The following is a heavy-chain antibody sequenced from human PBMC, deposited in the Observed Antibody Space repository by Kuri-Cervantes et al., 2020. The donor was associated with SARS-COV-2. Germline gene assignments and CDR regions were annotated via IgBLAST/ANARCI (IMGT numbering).Heavy chain of an antibody. CDR2: INHSGST. CDR3: ARGRDYYGSGSYNYYYYGMDV. J-gene: IGHJ6*02. Sequence: SETLSLTCAVYGGSFSGYSWSWIRQPPGKGLEWIGEINHSGSTNYNPSLKSRVTISVDTSKNQFSLKLSSVTAADTAVYYCARGRDYYGSGSYNYYYYGMDVWGQGTTVTVSS. CDR1: GGSFSGYS. V-gene: IGHV4-34*01. D-gene: IGHD3-10*01.